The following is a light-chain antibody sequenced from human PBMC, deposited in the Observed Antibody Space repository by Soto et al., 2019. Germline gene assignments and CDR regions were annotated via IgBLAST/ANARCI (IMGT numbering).Light chain of an antibody. CDR3: QQYNSYSGT. CDR1: QSVSNW. V-gene: IGKV1-5*01. J-gene: IGKJ1*01. Sequence: DIQMTQSPSTLSASVGESVTITCRASQSVSNWLAWYQQKPGKAPKLLIYDASSLESGVPSRFSCSGSGTEFTLTISSLQPDDFATYYCQQYNSYSGTFGQGTKVDIK. CDR2: DAS.